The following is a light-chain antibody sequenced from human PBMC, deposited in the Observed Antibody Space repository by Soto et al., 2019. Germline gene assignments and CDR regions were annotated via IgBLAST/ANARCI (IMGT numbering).Light chain of an antibody. CDR3: QQRSNWPPTT. V-gene: IGKV3-11*01. Sequence: EIVLTQFPATLSLSPGEIATLSCRARQSVSSYLAWYQQKPGQAPRLLIYDASNRATGIPARFSGSGSGTDFTLTISSLEPEDCAVYYCQQRSNWPPTTFGQGTRLEIK. CDR2: DAS. J-gene: IGKJ5*01. CDR1: QSVSSY.